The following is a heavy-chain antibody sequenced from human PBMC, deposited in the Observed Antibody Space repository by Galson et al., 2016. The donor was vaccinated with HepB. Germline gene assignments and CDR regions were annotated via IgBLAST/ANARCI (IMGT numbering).Heavy chain of an antibody. V-gene: IGHV3-74*01. D-gene: IGHD4-23*01. CDR3: ARDGGLVTPFDC. Sequence: SLRLSCAASGFTFSSYWIHWVRQAPGKGLEWVSRIRNDETTSVIGRFTISRDNAKNKLYLEMNGLRAEDTAVNYCARDGGLVTPFDCWGQGTLVTVSS. J-gene: IGHJ4*02. CDR2: IRND. CDR1: GFTFSSYW.